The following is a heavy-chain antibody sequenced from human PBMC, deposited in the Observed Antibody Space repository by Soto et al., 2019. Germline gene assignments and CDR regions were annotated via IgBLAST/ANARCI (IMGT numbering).Heavy chain of an antibody. CDR1: GYTFTSYA. D-gene: IGHD2-21*02. CDR2: INAGNGNT. J-gene: IGHJ4*02. Sequence: QVQLVQSGAEEKKPGASVKVSCKASGYTFTSYAMHWVRQAPGQRLEWMGWINAGNGNTKYSQKFPGRVTITRDTCASTAYMELSSLRSEDTAVYYCARAWVVVTAPDYWGQGTLVTVSS. CDR3: ARAWVVVTAPDY. V-gene: IGHV1-3*05.